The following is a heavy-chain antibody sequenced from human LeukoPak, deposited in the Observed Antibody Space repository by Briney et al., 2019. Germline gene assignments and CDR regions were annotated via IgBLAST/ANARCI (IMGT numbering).Heavy chain of an antibody. J-gene: IGHJ3*02. CDR3: ATNYGDYEYAFDI. Sequence: SETLSLTCTVSGGSISSSSYYCSWIRQPAGKGLEWIGRIYTSGSTNYNPSLKSRVTMSVDTSKNQFSLKLSSVTAADTAVYYCATNYGDYEYAFDIWGQGTMVTVSS. CDR2: IYTSGST. V-gene: IGHV4-61*02. CDR1: GGSISSSSYY. D-gene: IGHD4-17*01.